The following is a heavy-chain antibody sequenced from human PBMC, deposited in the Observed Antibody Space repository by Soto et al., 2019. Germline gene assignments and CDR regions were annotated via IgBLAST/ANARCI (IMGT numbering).Heavy chain of an antibody. Sequence: GGSLRLSCAASGFTFSSYGMHWVRQAPGKGLEWVAVIWYDGSNKYYADSVKGRFTISRDNSKNTLYLQMNSLRAEDTAVYYCARVLGDYDILTGFSLYYGMDVWGQGTTVTVSS. CDR3: ARVLGDYDILTGFSLYYGMDV. CDR1: GFTFSSYG. CDR2: IWYDGSNK. V-gene: IGHV3-33*01. D-gene: IGHD3-9*01. J-gene: IGHJ6*02.